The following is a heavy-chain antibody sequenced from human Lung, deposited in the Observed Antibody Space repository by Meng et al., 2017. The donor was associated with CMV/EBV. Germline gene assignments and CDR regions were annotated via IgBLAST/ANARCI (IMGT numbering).Heavy chain of an antibody. CDR2: IRYDGNKK. Sequence: GESLKISCAASGFSFSSYGMQWVRQAPGKGLEWVTFIRYDGNKKYYVDSVKGRFTISRDNSKNMLYLQMNSLRAEDTAVYYCAKDDSAYFDFRSGYSTPPDYXGQGXLVTFSS. V-gene: IGHV3-30*02. CDR1: GFSFSSYG. D-gene: IGHD3-3*01. J-gene: IGHJ4*02. CDR3: AKDDSAYFDFRSGYSTPPDY.